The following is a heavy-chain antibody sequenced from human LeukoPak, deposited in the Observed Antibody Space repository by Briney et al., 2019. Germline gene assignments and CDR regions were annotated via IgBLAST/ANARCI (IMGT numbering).Heavy chain of an antibody. Sequence: PGRSLRLSCAASGFTFDDYAMHWVRQAPGKGLEWVSGISWKSGSIGYADSVKGRFTISRDNAKNSLYLQMNSLRAEDTALYYCAKDIRAYSSSWYYFDYWGQGTLVTVSS. J-gene: IGHJ4*02. CDR3: AKDIRAYSSSWYYFDY. D-gene: IGHD6-13*01. V-gene: IGHV3-9*01. CDR1: GFTFDDYA. CDR2: ISWKSGSI.